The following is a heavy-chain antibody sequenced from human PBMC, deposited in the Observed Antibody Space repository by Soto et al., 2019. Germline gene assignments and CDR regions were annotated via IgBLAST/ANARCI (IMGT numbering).Heavy chain of an antibody. J-gene: IGHJ6*02. V-gene: IGHV3-30-3*01. Sequence: HPGGSLRLSCVASGFTFGTYAIHWVRLAPGKGLQWVALISYEGSNTYYADSVKGRFTVSGDNSKNTLYLQMNSLRPEDTGVYYCARVTPGNNLYYFYGLDVWGQGTSVTVSS. CDR2: ISYEGSNT. D-gene: IGHD1-1*01. CDR3: ARVTPGNNLYYFYGLDV. CDR1: GFTFGTYA.